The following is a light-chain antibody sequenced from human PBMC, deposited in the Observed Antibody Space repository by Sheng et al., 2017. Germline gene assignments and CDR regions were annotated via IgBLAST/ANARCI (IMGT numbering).Light chain of an antibody. Sequence: EMVIMQSPDTLSVSPGERATLSCRASQTIGNRLAWYQHKPGQAPRLLIYDASTRATGIPARFSGSGSGTEFTLIINSLQSEDFAVYYCKQYNNWPLTFGQGTKVEVK. V-gene: IGKV3-15*01. CDR3: KQYNNWPLT. J-gene: IGKJ1*01. CDR2: DAS. CDR1: QTIGNR.